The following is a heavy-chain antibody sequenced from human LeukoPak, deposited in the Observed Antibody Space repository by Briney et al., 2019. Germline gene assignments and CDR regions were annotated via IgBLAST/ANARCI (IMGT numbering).Heavy chain of an antibody. CDR3: TRLPNGSPGDY. V-gene: IGHV4-39*01. J-gene: IGHJ4*02. CDR1: GGSISSDNHN. D-gene: IGHD2-8*01. Sequence: PSETLSLTCTFSGGSISSDNHNWGWIPQPPGKGLEWVGSVHYRGNAYYNPSLRSRVAITVDTSKNQFSLRLNSVTAADTAVYYCTRLPNGSPGDYWGQGTLVTVSS. CDR2: VHYRGNA.